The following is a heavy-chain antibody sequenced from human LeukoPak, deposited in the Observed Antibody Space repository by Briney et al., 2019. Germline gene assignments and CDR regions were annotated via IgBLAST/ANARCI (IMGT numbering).Heavy chain of an antibody. J-gene: IGHJ6*02. CDR1: GFTFSRYD. V-gene: IGHV3-13*04. Sequence: GGSLRLSCAASGFTFSRYDMHWVRQATGKGLEWVSAIGVAGDTYYPGSVKGRFTISRENAKNSLYLQMNSLRAEDTAVYYCANSRLRYYGMDVWGQGTTVTVSS. D-gene: IGHD5-12*01. CDR3: ANSRLRYYGMDV. CDR2: IGVAGDT.